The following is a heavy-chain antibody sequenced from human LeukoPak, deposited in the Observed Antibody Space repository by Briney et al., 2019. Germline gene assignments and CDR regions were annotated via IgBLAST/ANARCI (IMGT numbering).Heavy chain of an antibody. V-gene: IGHV3-20*04. CDR1: GFTFDDYG. CDR2: INWNGGST. CDR3: VKDKEYGSGSFDAFDI. Sequence: GGSLRLSCAASGFTFDDYGMSWVRQAPGKGLEWVSGINWNGGSTGYADSVKGRFTISRDNAKNSLYLQMNSLRAEDTALYYCVKDKEYGSGSFDAFDIWGQGTMVTVSS. J-gene: IGHJ3*02. D-gene: IGHD3-10*01.